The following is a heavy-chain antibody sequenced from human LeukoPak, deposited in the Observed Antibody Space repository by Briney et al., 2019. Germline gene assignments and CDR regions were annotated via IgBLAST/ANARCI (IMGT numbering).Heavy chain of an antibody. D-gene: IGHD2-15*01. CDR1: GYTFTRYG. CDR2: ISGYNGNT. CDR3: ARVGCSGANCYSSADY. J-gene: IGHJ4*02. V-gene: IGHV1-18*01. Sequence: ASVKVSCKTSGYTFTRYGISWVRQAPGQGLEWMGWISGYNGNTKYQQKFQGRVTLTTDTSMSRADMELRSLRSDDTAVYYCARVGCSGANCYSSADYWGQGTLVTVSS.